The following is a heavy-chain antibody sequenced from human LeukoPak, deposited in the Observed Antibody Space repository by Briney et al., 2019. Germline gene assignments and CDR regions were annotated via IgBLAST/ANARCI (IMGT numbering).Heavy chain of an antibody. CDR1: GFTFSLYA. V-gene: IGHV3-23*01. CDR2: ISGSGGTI. D-gene: IGHD2-21*02. Sequence: GGSLRLSCGASGFTFSLYAMSWVRQAPVKGLEWVSVISGSGGTIGHADSVKGRFTVSRDNSKNTLYLQMNSLRVDDTAVYYCARSDWAPDYWGQGTLVTVSS. J-gene: IGHJ4*02. CDR3: ARSDWAPDY.